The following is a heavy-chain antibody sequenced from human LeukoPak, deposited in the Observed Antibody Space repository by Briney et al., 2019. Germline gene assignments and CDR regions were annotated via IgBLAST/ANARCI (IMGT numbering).Heavy chain of an antibody. D-gene: IGHD4-23*01. CDR2: ISNSGSTI. Sequence: PGGSLRLSCAASEFTFSNYDMNWVRQAPGKGLEWVSYISNSGSTIYYADSVKGRFTISRDNARNSLYLQMNSLRAEDTAVYYCAREIRSTVADYFDYWGQGTLVTVSS. V-gene: IGHV3-48*03. J-gene: IGHJ4*02. CDR3: AREIRSTVADYFDY. CDR1: EFTFSNYD.